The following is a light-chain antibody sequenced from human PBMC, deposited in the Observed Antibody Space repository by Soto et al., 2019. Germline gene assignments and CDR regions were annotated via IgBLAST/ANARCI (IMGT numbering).Light chain of an antibody. CDR2: DAS. Sequence: DIQMTQSPSTLSASVGDGVTITCRASQSISSWLAWYQQKPGKAPKLLIYDASSLESGVPSRFSGSGSGTEFTLTISSLQPDDFATYYCQQYNSYSPRTFGQGTKVDIK. V-gene: IGKV1-5*01. CDR3: QQYNSYSPRT. J-gene: IGKJ1*01. CDR1: QSISSW.